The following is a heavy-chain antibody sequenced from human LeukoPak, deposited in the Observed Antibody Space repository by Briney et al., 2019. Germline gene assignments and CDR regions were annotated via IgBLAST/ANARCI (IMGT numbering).Heavy chain of an antibody. CDR2: ISYDGSYK. J-gene: IGHJ4*02. CDR3: AKNYFDSTGHHTFDY. D-gene: IGHD3-22*01. V-gene: IGHV3-30*18. CDR1: GFSFSSAG. Sequence: PGGSLRLSCAASGFSFSSAGMHWVRQAPGKGLEWVAVISYDGSYKYNEDSVEGRFTISRDNFKNTLYLQMNSPRAEDTAVYYCAKNYFDSTGHHTFDYWGQGTLVTVSS.